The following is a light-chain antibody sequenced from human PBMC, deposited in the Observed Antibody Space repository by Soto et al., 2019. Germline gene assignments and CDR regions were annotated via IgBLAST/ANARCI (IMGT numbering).Light chain of an antibody. J-gene: IGKJ1*01. V-gene: IGKV1-5*01. CDR3: QQYKSYWT. CDR2: DSS. CDR1: QSISSW. Sequence: DIQMNQSPSTLYASVGDRVTITCRASQSISSWLAWYQQKPGKAPKLLIYDSSSLETGVPSRFSGRGSGTKVTVTISSLQPDDFATYYCQQYKSYWTFGQGTMVEIK.